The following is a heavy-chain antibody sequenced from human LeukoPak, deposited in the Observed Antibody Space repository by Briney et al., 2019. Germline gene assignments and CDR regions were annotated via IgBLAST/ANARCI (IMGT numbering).Heavy chain of an antibody. J-gene: IGHJ2*01. CDR1: GFMFRSYS. CDR3: ARDLLMTRPGQVAWYFDL. Sequence: GGSLRLSCAASGFMFRSYSMNWVRQAPGKGLEWVSSISSSSSYIFYADSVKGRFTISRDNAKKSLSLQMNSLRAEDTAVYYCARDLLMTRPGQVAWYFDLWGRGTLVTVSS. D-gene: IGHD6-6*01. V-gene: IGHV3-21*04. CDR2: ISSSSSYI.